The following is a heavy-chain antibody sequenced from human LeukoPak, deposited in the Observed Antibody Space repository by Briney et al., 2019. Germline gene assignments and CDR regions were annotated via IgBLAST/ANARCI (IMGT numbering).Heavy chain of an antibody. CDR3: AKGLAVARYYFDY. V-gene: IGHV3-23*01. CDR2: ISGSGGST. Sequence: GGSLRLSCAASGFTFSSYAMSWVRQAPGKGLEWVSAISGSGGSTYYADSAKGRFTISRDNSKNTLYLQMNSLRAEDTAVYYCAKGLAVARYYFDYWGQGTLVTVSS. J-gene: IGHJ4*02. D-gene: IGHD6-19*01. CDR1: GFTFSSYA.